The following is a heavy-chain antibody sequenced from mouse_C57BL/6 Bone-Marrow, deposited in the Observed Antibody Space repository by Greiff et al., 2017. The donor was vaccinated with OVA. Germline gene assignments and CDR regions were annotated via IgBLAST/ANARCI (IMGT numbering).Heavy chain of an antibody. CDR1: GFSLTSYG. CDR3: TKFGSDV. J-gene: IGHJ1*03. CDR2: IWSGGST. Sequence: QVQLQQSGPGLVQPSQSLSITCTASGFSLTSYGVHWVRQPPGKGLEWLGVIWSGGSTDYNAAFISRLGISKDNPKCQVFFKVNSLQADDTAVYYCTKFGSDVWGTGTTVTVSS. V-gene: IGHV2-4*01. D-gene: IGHD2-2*01.